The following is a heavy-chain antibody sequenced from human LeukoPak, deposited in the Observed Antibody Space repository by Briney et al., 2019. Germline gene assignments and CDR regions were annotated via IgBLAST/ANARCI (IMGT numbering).Heavy chain of an antibody. CDR2: ISRSGNTS. CDR1: GFSFRSYA. V-gene: IGHV3-64*01. Sequence: GGSLRLSCTASGFSFRSYAMPWVRQPPGKGLEYVSAISRSGNTSYYATSVKDRFTVSRDNAKKTLFLQMSNLRRDDTAVYFCATPGSTWGQGALVIVSS. D-gene: IGHD4-11*01. J-gene: IGHJ5*02. CDR3: ATPGST.